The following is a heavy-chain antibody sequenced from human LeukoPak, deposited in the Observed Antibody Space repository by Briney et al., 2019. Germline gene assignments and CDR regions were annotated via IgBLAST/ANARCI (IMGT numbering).Heavy chain of an antibody. CDR3: ASDHMLYAFHI. V-gene: IGHV4-4*02. Sequence: PSETLSLTCAVSGGSISSSNWWSWIRQPPGKGLEWIGEIYHSGSTNYNPSLKSRVTISVDKSKNQFSLKLISVTAADTAVYYCASDHMLYAFHIWGQGTMVTVSS. D-gene: IGHD3-10*02. CDR2: IYHSGST. CDR1: GGSISSSNW. J-gene: IGHJ3*02.